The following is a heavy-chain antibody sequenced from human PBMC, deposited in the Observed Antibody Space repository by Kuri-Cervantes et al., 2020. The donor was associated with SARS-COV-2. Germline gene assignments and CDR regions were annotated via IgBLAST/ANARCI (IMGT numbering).Heavy chain of an antibody. J-gene: IGHJ6*03. CDR2: ISSSGSTI. CDR1: GFTFSSYA. Sequence: GESLKISCAASGFTFSSYAMSWVRQAPGKGLEWVSYISSSGSTIYYADSVKGRFTISRDNAKNSLYLQMNSLRAEDTAVYYCAREIGMAIRGYYYYYMDVWGKGTTVTVSS. CDR3: AREIGMAIRGYYYYYMDV. V-gene: IGHV3-48*04. D-gene: IGHD5-24*01.